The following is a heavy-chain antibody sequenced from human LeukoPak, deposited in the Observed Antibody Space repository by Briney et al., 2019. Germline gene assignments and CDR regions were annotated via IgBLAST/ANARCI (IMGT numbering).Heavy chain of an antibody. D-gene: IGHD2-2*02. J-gene: IGHJ5*02. CDR2: ISSSSSYT. CDR3: ARSIQANSFDP. V-gene: IGHV3-11*03. Sequence: GGSLRLSCAASRFTFSDYYMSWIRQAPGKGLEWVSYISSSSSYTNYADSVKGRFTISRDNAKNSLYLQMNSLRAEDTAVYYCARSIQANSFDPWGQGTLVTVSS. CDR1: RFTFSDYY.